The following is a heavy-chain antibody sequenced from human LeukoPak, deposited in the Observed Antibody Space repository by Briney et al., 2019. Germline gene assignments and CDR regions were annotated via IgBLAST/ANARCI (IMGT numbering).Heavy chain of an antibody. V-gene: IGHV5-51*01. CDR2: IYPGDSDT. Sequence: GESLKISCKGSGYSFTSYWIGWVRQMPGKGLEWVGIIYPGDSDTRYSPSFQGQVTISADKSISTAYLQWSSLKASDTAMYYCARLPYYYGSGSYYKGYFDYWGQGTLVTVSS. CDR1: GYSFTSYW. J-gene: IGHJ4*02. D-gene: IGHD3-10*01. CDR3: ARLPYYYGSGSYYKGYFDY.